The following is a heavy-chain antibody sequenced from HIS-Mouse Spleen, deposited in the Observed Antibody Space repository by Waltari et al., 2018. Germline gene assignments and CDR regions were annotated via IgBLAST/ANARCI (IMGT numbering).Heavy chain of an antibody. CDR3: ARDLWPYSSSFDAFDI. CDR2: ISYDGSNK. D-gene: IGHD6-13*01. J-gene: IGHJ3*02. V-gene: IGHV3-30*04. Sequence: QVQLVESGGGVVQPGWSLRLSCASSGFPFVSYSMHWVRQAPGKGLEWVAVISYDGSNKYYADSVKGRFTISRDNSKNTLYLQMNSLRAEDTAVYYCARDLWPYSSSFDAFDIWGQGTMVTVSS. CDR1: GFPFVSYS.